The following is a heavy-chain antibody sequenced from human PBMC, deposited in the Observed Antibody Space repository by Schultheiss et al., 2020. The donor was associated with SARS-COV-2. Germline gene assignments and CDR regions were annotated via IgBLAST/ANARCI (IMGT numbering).Heavy chain of an antibody. Sequence: GGSLRLSCAASGFTFSGSAMHWVRQASGKGLEWVGRIRSKANSYATAYAASVKGRFTISRDDSKNTAYLQMNSLKTEDTAVYYCTSDSSSSVDYFDYWGQGTLVTVSS. D-gene: IGHD6-6*01. CDR2: IRSKANSYAT. CDR3: TSDSSSSVDYFDY. CDR1: GFTFSGSA. V-gene: IGHV3-73*01. J-gene: IGHJ4*02.